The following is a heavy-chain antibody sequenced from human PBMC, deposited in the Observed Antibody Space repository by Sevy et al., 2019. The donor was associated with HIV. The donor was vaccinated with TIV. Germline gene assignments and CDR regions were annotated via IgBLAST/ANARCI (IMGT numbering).Heavy chain of an antibody. Sequence: ASVKVSCKASGYTFTSYGISWVRQAPGQGLEWMGWISAYNGNTNYAQKLQGRVTMTTDTSTSTAYMELRSLRSDDKAVYYCARDTSGSYDHDAFDIWGQGTMVTVSS. V-gene: IGHV1-18*01. D-gene: IGHD1-26*01. CDR2: ISAYNGNT. J-gene: IGHJ3*02. CDR3: ARDTSGSYDHDAFDI. CDR1: GYTFTSYG.